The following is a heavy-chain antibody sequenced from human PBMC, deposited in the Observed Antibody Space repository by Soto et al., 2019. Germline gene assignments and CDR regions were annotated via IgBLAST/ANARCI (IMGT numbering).Heavy chain of an antibody. D-gene: IGHD2-21*01. J-gene: IGHJ4*02. V-gene: IGHV3-23*01. Sequence: GGSLRLSCAVSGFTFSSYAMNWVRQAPGKGLEWVSGISTSGGDTYYADSVKGRLTISRDNSKNTLYLQINSLRVDDTAIYYCAKEQYSGAGPDYWGQGTLVTVSS. CDR1: GFTFSSYA. CDR3: AKEQYSGAGPDY. CDR2: ISTSGGDT.